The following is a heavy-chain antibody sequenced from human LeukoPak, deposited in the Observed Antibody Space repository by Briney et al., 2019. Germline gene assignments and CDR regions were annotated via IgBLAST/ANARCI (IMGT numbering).Heavy chain of an antibody. CDR3: ASSDGASGPVDI. CDR2: ISAYNGKT. V-gene: IGHV1-18*01. Sequence: ASVKVSCKASGYTFTTYGISWVRQAPGQGLEWMGWISAYNGKTYYAQKLQGRVTMTTDTSTSTAYMELRSLRSDDTAVYYCASSDGASGPVDIWGQGTMVTVSS. CDR1: GYTFTTYG. D-gene: IGHD3-10*01. J-gene: IGHJ3*02.